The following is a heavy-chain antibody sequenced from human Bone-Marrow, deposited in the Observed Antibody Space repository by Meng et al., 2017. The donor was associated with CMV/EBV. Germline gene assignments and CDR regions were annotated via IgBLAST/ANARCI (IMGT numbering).Heavy chain of an antibody. CDR2: ISSSGSTI. V-gene: IGHV3-48*03. D-gene: IGHD3-10*01. J-gene: IGHJ5*02. CDR1: GFTFSSYE. CDR3: ARGGPRSDQSYFGP. Sequence: GESLKISCAASGFTFSSYEMNWVRQAPGKGLEWVSYISSSGSTIYYADSVEGRFTLSRDNARNSLSLQMNSLRAEDTAVYYCARGGPRSDQSYFGPWGPGTLVTVSS.